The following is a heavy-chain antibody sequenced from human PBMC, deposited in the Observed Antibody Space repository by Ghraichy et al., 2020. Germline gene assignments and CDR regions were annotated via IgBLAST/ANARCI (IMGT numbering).Heavy chain of an antibody. Sequence: SVKVSCKASGYTFTGYYMHWVRQAPGQGLEWMGWFNPHSGGTNYAQKFQGRVTMTRDTSISTAYMELTRLRSDDTAVYYCARYLLGFGYGMDVCGQGTTVTVSS. D-gene: IGHD2-8*02. CDR2: FNPHSGGT. CDR3: ARYLLGFGYGMDV. J-gene: IGHJ6*02. V-gene: IGHV1-2*02. CDR1: GYTFTGYY.